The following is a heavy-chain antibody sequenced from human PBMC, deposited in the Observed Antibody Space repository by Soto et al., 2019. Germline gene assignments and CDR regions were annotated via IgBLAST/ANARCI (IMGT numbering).Heavy chain of an antibody. Sequence: GSLRLSCAASGFTFSSYSMNWVRQAPGKGLEWVSSISSSSSYIYYADSVKGRFTISRDNAKNSLYLQMNSLRAEDTAVYYCARDRSYCSGGSCYSGAEYFQHWGQGTLVTVSS. J-gene: IGHJ1*01. CDR1: GFTFSSYS. CDR3: ARDRSYCSGGSCYSGAEYFQH. V-gene: IGHV3-21*01. CDR2: ISSSSSYI. D-gene: IGHD2-15*01.